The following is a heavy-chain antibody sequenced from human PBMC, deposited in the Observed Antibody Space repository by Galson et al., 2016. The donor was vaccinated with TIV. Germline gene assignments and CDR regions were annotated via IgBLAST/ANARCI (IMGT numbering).Heavy chain of an antibody. CDR1: GYIFTGYF. Sequence: SVKVSCKASGYIFTGYFMHWVRQAPGQGLEWMGWINPKTGATTYAQEFQGRITTTRDTSASTVYMDLNRLQSDDTAVYYCASSDSYYKYALDVWGQGTTVTVSS. D-gene: IGHD3-10*01. CDR2: INPKTGAT. J-gene: IGHJ3*01. V-gene: IGHV1-2*02. CDR3: ASSDSYYKYALDV.